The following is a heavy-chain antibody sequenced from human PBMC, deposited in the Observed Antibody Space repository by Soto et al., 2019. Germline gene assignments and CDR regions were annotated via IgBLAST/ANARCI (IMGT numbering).Heavy chain of an antibody. CDR1: GFTFSDYY. CDR3: ARGIHPPPGGGSHVGYYFDY. J-gene: IGHJ4*02. Sequence: GGSLRLSCAASGFTFSDYYMSWIRQAPGKGLEWVSYISSSGSTIYYADSVKGRFTISRDNAKNSLYLQMNSLRAEDTAVYYCARGIHPPPGGGSHVGYYFDYWGQGTLVTVSS. CDR2: ISSSGSTI. D-gene: IGHD2-15*01. V-gene: IGHV3-11*01.